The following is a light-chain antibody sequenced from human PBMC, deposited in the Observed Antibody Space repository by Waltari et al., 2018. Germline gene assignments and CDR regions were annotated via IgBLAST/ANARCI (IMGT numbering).Light chain of an antibody. Sequence: EIVLTQSPATLSLSPGERATLSYRASQNIGSYLAWYQQKPGQPPRVLIYDASTRATGIPARFSGSGSGADFALTISSLEPDDFAVYYCQQRSNWPRTFGQGTKLEIK. CDR3: QQRSNWPRT. V-gene: IGKV3-11*01. CDR1: QNIGSY. J-gene: IGKJ2*01. CDR2: DAS.